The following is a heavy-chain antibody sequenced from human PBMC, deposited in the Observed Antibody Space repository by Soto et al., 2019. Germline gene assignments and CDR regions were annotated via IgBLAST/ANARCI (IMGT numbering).Heavy chain of an antibody. V-gene: IGHV4-4*07. J-gene: IGHJ6*02. D-gene: IGHD2-15*01. CDR3: ARIYCSGGSCYYPPRYYYYGMDV. CDR2: IYTSGST. Sequence: LSLTCTVSGGSISSYYWSWIRQPAGKGLEWIGRIYTSGSTNYNPSLKSRVTMSVDTSKNQFSLKLSSVTAADTAVYYCARIYCSGGSCYYPPRYYYYGMDVWGQGTTVTVSS. CDR1: GGSISSYY.